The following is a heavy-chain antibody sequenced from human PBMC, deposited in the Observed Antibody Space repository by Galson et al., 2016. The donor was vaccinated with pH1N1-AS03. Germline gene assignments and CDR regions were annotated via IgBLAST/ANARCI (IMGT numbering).Heavy chain of an antibody. Sequence: SLRLSCADSGFSFGSLWMTWIRQLPGKGLEWVAKISQDGSEKYYVDSVKGRFTISRDNAQNSLYLQMSSLRAEDTATYYCAKIPSMGGDYWGQGTLVTVSS. J-gene: IGHJ4*02. CDR1: GFSFGSLW. CDR3: AKIPSMGGDY. CDR2: ISQDGSEK. D-gene: IGHD2-15*01. V-gene: IGHV3-7*01.